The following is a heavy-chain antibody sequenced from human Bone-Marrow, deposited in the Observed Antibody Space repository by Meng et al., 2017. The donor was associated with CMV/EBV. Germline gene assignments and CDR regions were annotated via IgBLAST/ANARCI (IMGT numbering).Heavy chain of an antibody. CDR3: ARDRGITMVRGVIIGAFDI. CDR1: GFTFSSYA. V-gene: IGHV3-30-3*01. Sequence: GESLKISCAASGFTFSSYAMHWVRQAPGKGLEWVAVISYDGSNKYYADSVKGRFTISRDNSKNTLYLQMNSLRAEDTAVYYCARDRGITMVRGVIIGAFDIWGQGPTVTVSS. CDR2: ISYDGSNK. J-gene: IGHJ3*02. D-gene: IGHD3-10*01.